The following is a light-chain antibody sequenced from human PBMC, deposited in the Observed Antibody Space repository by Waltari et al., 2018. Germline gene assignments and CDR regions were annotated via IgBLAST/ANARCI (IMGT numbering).Light chain of an antibody. CDR1: QGVSSY. CDR2: DAS. V-gene: IGKV3-11*01. Sequence: EIVLTQSQATLSLSPGERATLSCRASQGVSSYLAWYQQKPGQAPRLLIYDASKRATDNPARFSGSGSGTDFSLTISSLEPEDFAVYYCQQRSNWPPRVTFGPGTKVDIK. J-gene: IGKJ3*01. CDR3: QQRSNWPPRVT.